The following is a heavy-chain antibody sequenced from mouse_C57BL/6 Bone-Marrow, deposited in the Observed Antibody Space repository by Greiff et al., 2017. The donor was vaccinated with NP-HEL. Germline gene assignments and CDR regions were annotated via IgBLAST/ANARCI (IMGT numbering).Heavy chain of an antibody. CDR3: ARDGSIYNDYDDWYFDV. D-gene: IGHD2-4*01. Sequence: EVHLVESEGGLVQPGSSMKLSCTASGFTFSDYYMAWVRQVPEKGLEWVANINYDGSSTYYLDSLKGRFIISRDNAKNILYLQMSSLKSEDTATNYCARDGSIYNDYDDWYFDVWGTGTTVTVSS. V-gene: IGHV5-16*01. CDR1: GFTFSDYY. CDR2: INYDGSST. J-gene: IGHJ1*03.